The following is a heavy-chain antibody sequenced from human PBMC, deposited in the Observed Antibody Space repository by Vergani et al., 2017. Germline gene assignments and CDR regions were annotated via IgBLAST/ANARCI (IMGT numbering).Heavy chain of an antibody. CDR3: YTGYHDY. V-gene: IGHV3-15*01. J-gene: IGHJ4*02. D-gene: IGHD5-12*01. CDR1: GITFKNAW. CDR2: SRSKNDGGTA. Sequence: EVQVVESGGGLIKPGGSLRLSCVVSGITFKNAWINWVRQAPGKGLEWIGRSRSKNDGGTADYAAPLKGRFTISRDDSKDSAFRLVNNLKTEDTAVYFCYTGYHDYWGQGTLVTVSS.